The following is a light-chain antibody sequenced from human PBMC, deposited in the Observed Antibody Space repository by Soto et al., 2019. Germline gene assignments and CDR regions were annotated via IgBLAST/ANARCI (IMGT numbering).Light chain of an antibody. CDR2: LNSDGSH. Sequence: LTCTLSSGHSSYAIAWHQQQPEKGPRYLMKLNSDGSHSKGDGIPDRFSGSSSGAERYLTISSLQSEDEADYYCQTWGTGTHVVFGGGTKLTVL. J-gene: IGLJ2*01. V-gene: IGLV4-69*01. CDR3: QTWGTGTHVV. CDR1: SGHSSYA.